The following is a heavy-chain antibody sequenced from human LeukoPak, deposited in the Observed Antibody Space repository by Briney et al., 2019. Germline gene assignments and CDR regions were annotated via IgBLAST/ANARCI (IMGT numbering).Heavy chain of an antibody. CDR2: IYYSGSA. CDR3: ARGRSDFWSGYFNWFDP. V-gene: IGHV4-30-4*01. J-gene: IGHJ5*02. CDR1: GGSISSGDYY. Sequence: SETLSLTCTVSGGSISSGDYYWSWIRQPPGKGLEWIGYIYYSGSAYYNPSLKSRVTISVDTSKNQFSLKLSSVTAADTAVYYCARGRSDFWSGYFNWFDPWGQGTLVTVSS. D-gene: IGHD3-3*01.